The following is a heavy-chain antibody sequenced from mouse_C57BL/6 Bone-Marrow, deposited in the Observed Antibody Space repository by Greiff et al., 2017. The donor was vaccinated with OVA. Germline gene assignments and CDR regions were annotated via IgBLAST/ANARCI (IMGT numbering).Heavy chain of an antibody. D-gene: IGHD1-1*01. CDR1: GYNITDYY. V-gene: IGHV14-2*01. Sequence: EVKLQQSGAELVKPGASVKLSCTASGYNITDYYMHWVKQRTEQGLEWIGRIDPEDGETKYAPKFQGKATITADTSSNTAYLHLSSLTSEDTVVYYCARDDYDNGSSPFDYWGQGTTLPVSS. J-gene: IGHJ2*01. CDR3: ARDDYDNGSSPFDY. CDR2: IDPEDGET.